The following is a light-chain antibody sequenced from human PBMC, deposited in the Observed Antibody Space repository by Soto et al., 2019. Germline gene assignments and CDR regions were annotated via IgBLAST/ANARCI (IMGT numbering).Light chain of an antibody. CDR1: QNVYNN. J-gene: IGKJ4*01. V-gene: IGKV3-15*01. Sequence: ETVMTQSPAALSVSPGERATLSCRASQNVYNNLAWYQQKPGQAPRLLIYHASSRATGIPARFSGSGSGTEYPLTISSLQSEDFAVYCCQQYNEWPLTFGGGTKVEIK. CDR3: QQYNEWPLT. CDR2: HAS.